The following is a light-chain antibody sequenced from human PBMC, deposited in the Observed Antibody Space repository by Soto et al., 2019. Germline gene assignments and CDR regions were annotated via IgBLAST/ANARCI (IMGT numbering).Light chain of an antibody. J-gene: IGLJ2*01. CDR3: QAWDSSTAE. CDR2: QDS. V-gene: IGLV3-1*01. Sequence: SYELTQPPSVSVSPGQTASITCSGDKLGDKYACWYQQKPGQSPVLVIYQDSKRPSGIPERFSGSNSGSTATLTISGTQAMDEADYYCQAWDSSTAEFGGGTKLTVL. CDR1: KLGDKY.